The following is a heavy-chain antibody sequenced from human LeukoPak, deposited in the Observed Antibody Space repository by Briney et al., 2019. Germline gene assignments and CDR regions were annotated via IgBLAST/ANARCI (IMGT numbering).Heavy chain of an antibody. V-gene: IGHV1-2*02. CDR3: ALIRWDIVVVVAATSYGMDV. J-gene: IGHJ6*02. D-gene: IGHD2-15*01. Sequence: ASVKVSCKASGYTFTGYYIHWVRPAPGQGLEWMGWINPISGGTNYAQKFQGRVTMTRDTSISTAYMELSRLRSDDTAVYYCALIRWDIVVVVAATSYGMDVWGQGTTVTVSS. CDR1: GYTFTGYY. CDR2: INPISGGT.